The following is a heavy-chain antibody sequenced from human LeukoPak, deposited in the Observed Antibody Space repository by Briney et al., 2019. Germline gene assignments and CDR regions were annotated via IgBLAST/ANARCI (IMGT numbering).Heavy chain of an antibody. J-gene: IGHJ4*02. CDR2: ISGSGGST. Sequence: GGSLRLSCAASGFTFSIYAMSWVRQAPGKGLEWVSAISGSGGSTYYADSVEGRFPISRDNSKNTLYVQMHSLRAEDPAVYYCAKEGLGGITMVRGVSDGGQGTLVTVSS. D-gene: IGHD3-10*01. CDR3: AKEGLGGITMVRGVSD. V-gene: IGHV3-23*01. CDR1: GFTFSIYA.